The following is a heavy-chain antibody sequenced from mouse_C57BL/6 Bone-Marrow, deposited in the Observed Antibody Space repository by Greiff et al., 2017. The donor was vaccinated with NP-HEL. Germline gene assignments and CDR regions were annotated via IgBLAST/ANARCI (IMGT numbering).Heavy chain of an antibody. Sequence: SCKASGYTFTTYWLPSFPPLPFPFLSFLFSLSPSYIYTNYNQKFKGKATLTVDTFSSTANMQLSSLTSEDSAVYYCARKAYYGRSYEFAYWGQGTLVTVSA. D-gene: IGHD1-1*01. CDR1: GYTFTTYW. J-gene: IGHJ3*01. CDR3: ARKAYYGRSYEFAY. CDR2: LSPSYIYT. V-gene: IGHV1-50*01.